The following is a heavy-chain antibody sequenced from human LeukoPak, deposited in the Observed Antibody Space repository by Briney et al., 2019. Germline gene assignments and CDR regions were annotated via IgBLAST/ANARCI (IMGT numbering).Heavy chain of an antibody. D-gene: IGHD3-22*01. V-gene: IGHV3-11*04. Sequence: SPRLSSAASGLTFSDYYMTWIRQAPGKRLERVSYISSSGSTIYSADPVKGRFTVSRDNAKNSLFLHMNSLRAEDTAIYYCAIQITMIVVVPYFDYWGQGTLVTVSS. CDR3: AIQITMIVVVPYFDY. CDR1: GLTFSDYY. J-gene: IGHJ4*02. CDR2: ISSSGSTI.